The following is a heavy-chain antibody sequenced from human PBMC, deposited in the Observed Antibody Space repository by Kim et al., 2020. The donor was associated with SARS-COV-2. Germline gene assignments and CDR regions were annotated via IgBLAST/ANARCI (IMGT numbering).Heavy chain of an antibody. CDR3: ARDRSYYYDSSGYFDI. Sequence: SVKGRVTISRDDAKNSLYLQMNSLRAEDTAVYYCARDRSYYYDSSGYFDIWGQGTMGTVSS. V-gene: IGHV3-21*01. D-gene: IGHD3-22*01. J-gene: IGHJ3*02.